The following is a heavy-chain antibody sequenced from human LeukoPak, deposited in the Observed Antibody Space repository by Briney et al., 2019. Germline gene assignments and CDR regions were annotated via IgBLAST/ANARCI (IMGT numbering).Heavy chain of an antibody. CDR3: ARDPPKYSSCYHGGY. CDR1: GFTFSDHY. V-gene: IGHV3-11*05. Sequence: GGSLLLSGAASGFTFSDHYMSWIRQAPGKGLEWVSYISTFSRNTSYADSVKGRFTISRDNAKNSLFLQMNSLRAEDTAVYYCARDPPKYSSCYHGGYWGQGTRGTSSS. CDR2: ISTFSRNT. D-gene: IGHD6-19*01. J-gene: IGHJ4*02.